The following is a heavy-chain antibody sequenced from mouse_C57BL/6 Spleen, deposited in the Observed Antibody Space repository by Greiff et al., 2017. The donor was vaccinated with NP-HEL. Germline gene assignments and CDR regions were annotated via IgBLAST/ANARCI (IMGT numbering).Heavy chain of an antibody. V-gene: IGHV1-61*01. CDR1: GYTFTSYW. Sequence: QVQLQQPGAELVRPGSSVKLSCKASGYTFTSYWMDWVKQRPGQGLEWIGNIYPSDSETHYNQKFKDKATLTVDKSSSTAYMQLSSLTSEDSAVYYCAREADSSGYDFDYWGQGTTLTVSS. J-gene: IGHJ2*01. CDR2: IYPSDSET. CDR3: AREADSSGYDFDY. D-gene: IGHD3-2*02.